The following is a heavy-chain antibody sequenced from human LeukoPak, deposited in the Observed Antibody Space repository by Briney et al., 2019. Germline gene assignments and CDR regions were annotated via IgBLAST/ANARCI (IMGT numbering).Heavy chain of an antibody. V-gene: IGHV3-30*03. CDR2: ISYDGSNK. Sequence: PGGSLRLSCAASGFTFSSYGMHWVRQAPGKGLEWVAVISYDGSNKYYADSVKGRFTISRDNSKNTLYLQMNSLRAEDTAVYYRASLTTYSWGQGTLVTVSS. CDR3: ASLTTYS. J-gene: IGHJ4*02. CDR1: GFTFSSYG. D-gene: IGHD1-26*01.